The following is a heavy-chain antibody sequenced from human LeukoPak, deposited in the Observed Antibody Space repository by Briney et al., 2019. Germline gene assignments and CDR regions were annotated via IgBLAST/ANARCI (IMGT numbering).Heavy chain of an antibody. CDR3: ARSVLAAYLINDY. V-gene: IGHV1-2*04. J-gene: IGHJ4*02. D-gene: IGHD3-9*01. Sequence: ASVKVSCKASGYTFTGYYMHWVRQAPGQGLEWMGWINPSSGGTNYAQKFQGWVTMTRDTSISTAYMDLYRLTSDDTAVYYCARSVLAAYLINDYWGQGTLVTVSS. CDR2: INPSSGGT. CDR1: GYTFTGYY.